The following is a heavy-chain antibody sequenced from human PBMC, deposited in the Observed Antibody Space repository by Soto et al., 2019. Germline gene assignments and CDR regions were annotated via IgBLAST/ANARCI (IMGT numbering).Heavy chain of an antibody. V-gene: IGHV1-18*01. CDR1: GYNFPSYG. CDR3: ARRSYSYGTFDY. J-gene: IGHJ4*02. Sequence: QLLQSGPEVKKPGALVNISCKASGYNFPSYGINWVRQAPGQGFEWMGWISAKYGDTKYAQKFQDRITMTKDTSTTTVYMELRSLTSDDTAVYFCARRSYSYGTFDYWGQGALVTVSS. CDR2: ISAKYGDT. D-gene: IGHD3-16*01.